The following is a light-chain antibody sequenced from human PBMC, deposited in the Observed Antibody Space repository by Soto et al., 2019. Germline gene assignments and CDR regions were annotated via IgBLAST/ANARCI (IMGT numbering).Light chain of an antibody. J-gene: IGLJ1*01. CDR2: DDN. V-gene: IGLV1-51*01. Sequence: QSVLTQPPSVSAAPGQNVTISCSGSSSNIGGNSVSWYQQLPGTAPKLLIYDDNKRPSGIPDRFSGSKSGTSATLGITGFQNGDEADYYRGSWDSSLSSYVFGNGTKLTVL. CDR3: GSWDSSLSSYV. CDR1: SSNIGGNS.